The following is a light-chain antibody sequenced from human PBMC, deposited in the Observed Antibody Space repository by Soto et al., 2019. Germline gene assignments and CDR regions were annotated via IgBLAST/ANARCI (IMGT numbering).Light chain of an antibody. J-gene: IGKJ1*01. CDR1: QSISSW. Sequence: DIQMTQSPSTLSASVGDRVTITCRASQSISSWLAWYQQKPGKAPKLLIYDASSLESGVPSRFSGSGSGTEFTLTISSLQPDDFATYYCQQYLWTFGQGTKVDI. CDR3: QQYLWT. CDR2: DAS. V-gene: IGKV1-5*01.